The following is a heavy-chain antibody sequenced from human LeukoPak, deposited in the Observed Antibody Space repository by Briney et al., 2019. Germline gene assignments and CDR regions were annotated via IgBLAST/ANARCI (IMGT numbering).Heavy chain of an antibody. J-gene: IGHJ4*02. D-gene: IGHD6-6*01. CDR3: ARELTPPYSSSSGLGY. V-gene: IGHV3-66*01. CDR2: IYSGGST. CDR1: GFIVSSNY. Sequence: PGGSLRPSCAASGFIVSSNYMSWVRQAPGKGLEWVSVIYSGGSTNYADSVKGRFTISRDNSKNTLYLQMNSLRAEDTAVYYCARELTPPYSSSSGLGYWGQGTLVTVSS.